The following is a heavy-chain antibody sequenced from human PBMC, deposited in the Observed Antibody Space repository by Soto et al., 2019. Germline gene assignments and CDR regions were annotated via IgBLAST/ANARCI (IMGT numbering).Heavy chain of an antibody. J-gene: IGHJ3*02. D-gene: IGHD3-22*01. CDR3: AKRPMRVVVPDAFDI. V-gene: IGHV3-23*01. CDR2: ISGSGGST. CDR1: GFTFDDYA. Sequence: GGSLRLSCAASGFTFDDYAMHWVRQAPGEGLEWVSAISGSGGSTYYADSVKGRFTISRDNSKNTLYLQMNSLRAEDTAVYYCAKRPMRVVVPDAFDIWGQGTMVTVSS.